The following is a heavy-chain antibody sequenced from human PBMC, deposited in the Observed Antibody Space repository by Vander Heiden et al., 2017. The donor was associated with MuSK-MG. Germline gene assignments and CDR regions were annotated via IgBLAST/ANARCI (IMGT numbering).Heavy chain of an antibody. Sequence: QVQLQQWGAGLLKPSETLSLTCGVYGGSFSGYYGNWIRQPPGKGLEWIGEINHSGSTNYNPSLKSRVTISVDTSKNQFSLKLSSVTAADTAVYYCARTLKTSIAAAGNDYWGQGTLVTVSS. V-gene: IGHV4-34*01. CDR3: ARTLKTSIAAAGNDY. CDR1: GGSFSGYY. CDR2: INHSGST. D-gene: IGHD6-13*01. J-gene: IGHJ4*02.